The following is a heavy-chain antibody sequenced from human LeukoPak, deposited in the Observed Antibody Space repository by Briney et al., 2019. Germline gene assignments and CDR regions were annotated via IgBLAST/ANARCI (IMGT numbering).Heavy chain of an antibody. CDR3: ARGDSSGFNRHAFDI. V-gene: IGHV3-33*01. CDR2: IWYDGSGK. J-gene: IGHJ3*02. D-gene: IGHD3-22*01. CDR1: GFTFSSYG. Sequence: GGSLRLSCAASGFTFSSYGMHWVRQAPGKGLEWVAVIWYDGSGKYYADSVKGRFTISRDNAKNSLYLQMNSLRAEDTALYHCARGDSSGFNRHAFDIWGQGTMVTVSS.